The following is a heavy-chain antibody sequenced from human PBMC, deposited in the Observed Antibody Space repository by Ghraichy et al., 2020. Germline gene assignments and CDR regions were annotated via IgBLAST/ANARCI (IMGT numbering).Heavy chain of an antibody. Sequence: YAVYGGSFSGYYWSWIRQPPGKGLEWIGEINHSGSTNYNPSLKSRVTISVDTSKNQFSLKLSSVTAADTAVYYCARGPYSSSAVKKFDYWGQGTLVTVSS. V-gene: IGHV4-34*01. CDR3: ARGPYSSSAVKKFDY. CDR2: INHSGST. J-gene: IGHJ4*02. CDR1: GGSFSGYY. D-gene: IGHD6-6*01.